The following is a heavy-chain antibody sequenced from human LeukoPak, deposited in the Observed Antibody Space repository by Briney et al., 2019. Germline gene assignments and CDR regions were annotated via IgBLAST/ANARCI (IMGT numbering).Heavy chain of an antibody. D-gene: IGHD5-24*01. J-gene: IGHJ4*02. V-gene: IGHV4-59*01. CDR1: GGSISSYY. Sequence: PSETLSLTCTVSGGSISSYYWSWLRQPPGKGLEWIGYIYYSGSTNYNPSLKSRVTISVDTSKNQFSLKLSSVTAADTAVYYCAVKRFTGPFDYWGQGTLVTVSS. CDR3: AVKRFTGPFDY. CDR2: IYYSGST.